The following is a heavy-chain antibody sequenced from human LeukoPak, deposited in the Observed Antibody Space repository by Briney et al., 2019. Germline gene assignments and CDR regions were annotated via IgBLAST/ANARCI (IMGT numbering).Heavy chain of an antibody. D-gene: IGHD5-12*01. Sequence: GGSLRLSCAASGFTLRSYDMSWVRQAPGKGLEWVAATSGSGVNSYYADSVRGRFTISRDNSQNTLYLQMDSLRAEDTALYYCAKEYSGYDFYYRGQGTLVTVSS. J-gene: IGHJ4*02. V-gene: IGHV3-23*01. CDR2: TSGSGVNS. CDR1: GFTLRSYD. CDR3: AKEYSGYDFYY.